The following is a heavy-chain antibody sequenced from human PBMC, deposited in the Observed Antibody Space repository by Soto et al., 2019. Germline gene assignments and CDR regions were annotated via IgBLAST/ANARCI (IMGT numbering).Heavy chain of an antibody. J-gene: IGHJ6*02. CDR2: FIPIFATA. V-gene: IGHV1-69*08. CDR3: AREWGTDYYDSSGYSPKALDV. D-gene: IGHD3-22*01. CDR1: GVTFSSYT. Sequence: GASVKVSCKASGVTFSSYTITWVRQAPGQGLEWMGRFIPIFATANYARKFQGRVTITADKSTSTAYMELSSLRSEDTAVYYCAREWGTDYYDSSGYSPKALDVWGQGTTVTVSS.